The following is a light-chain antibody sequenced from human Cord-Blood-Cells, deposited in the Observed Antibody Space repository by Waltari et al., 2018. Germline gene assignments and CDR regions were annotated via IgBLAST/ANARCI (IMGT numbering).Light chain of an antibody. Sequence: QSALTQPASVSGSPGQSITISCPGTSSDVGRYNLVSWYQQHPGKAPKLMIYEGSKRPSGVSNRFSGSKSGNTASLTISGLQAEDEADYYCCSYAGSSTSLYVFGTGTKVTVL. CDR3: CSYAGSSTSLYV. V-gene: IGLV2-23*01. CDR2: EGS. J-gene: IGLJ1*01. CDR1: SSDVGRYNL.